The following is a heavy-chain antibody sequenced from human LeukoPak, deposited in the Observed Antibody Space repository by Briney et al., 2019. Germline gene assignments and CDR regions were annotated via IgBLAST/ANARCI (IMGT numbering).Heavy chain of an antibody. Sequence: PGGSLRLSCAASGFTFSSYAMSWIRQPPGKGLEWIGEINHSGSTNYNPSLKSRVTISVDTSKNQFSLKLSSVTAADTAVYYCARATYYYGSYVWGKGTTVTVSS. J-gene: IGHJ6*04. CDR1: GFTFSSYA. V-gene: IGHV4-34*01. CDR3: ARATYYYGSYV. CDR2: INHSGST. D-gene: IGHD3-16*01.